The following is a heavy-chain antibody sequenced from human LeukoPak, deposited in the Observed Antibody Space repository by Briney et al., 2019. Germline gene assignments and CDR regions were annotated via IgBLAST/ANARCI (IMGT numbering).Heavy chain of an antibody. Sequence: PSETLSLTCTVSGGSISSSSYYWGWIRQPPGKGLEWIGSIYYSGSTYYNPSLKSRVTISVDTSKNQFSLKLSSVTAADTAVYYCASHALEETGTTDSFDYWGQGTLVTVSS. D-gene: IGHD1-7*01. CDR1: GGSISSSSYY. V-gene: IGHV4-39*07. CDR3: ASHALEETGTTDSFDY. CDR2: IYYSGST. J-gene: IGHJ4*02.